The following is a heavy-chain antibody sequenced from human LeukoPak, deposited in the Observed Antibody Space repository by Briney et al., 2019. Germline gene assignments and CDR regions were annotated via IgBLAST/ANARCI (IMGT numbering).Heavy chain of an antibody. CDR2: MNPNSGDT. Sequence: ASVKVSCKASGYTFTAYDITWVRQATGQGLEWMGWMNPNSGDTAYAQKFQGRVAMTRDTSISTAYMELSSLRSEDTAVYYCARGLGDYYDTSGYYYAVPAHWGQGTLVTVSS. CDR1: GYTFTAYD. J-gene: IGHJ4*02. CDR3: ARGLGDYYDTSGYYYAVPAH. V-gene: IGHV1-8*01. D-gene: IGHD3-22*01.